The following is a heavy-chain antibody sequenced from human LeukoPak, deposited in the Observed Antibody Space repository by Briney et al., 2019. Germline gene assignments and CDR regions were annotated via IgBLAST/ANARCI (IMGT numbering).Heavy chain of an antibody. J-gene: IGHJ4*02. CDR2: ISSSSSTI. CDR1: GFTFSSYS. CDR3: ARVFSSSPGITGY. V-gene: IGHV3-48*01. D-gene: IGHD6-6*01. Sequence: GGSLRLSCAASGFTFSSYSMNWVRQAPGKGLEWVSYISSSSSTIYYADSVKGRFTISRDNAKNSLYLQMNSLRAEDTAVYYCARVFSSSPGITGYWGQGTLVTVSS.